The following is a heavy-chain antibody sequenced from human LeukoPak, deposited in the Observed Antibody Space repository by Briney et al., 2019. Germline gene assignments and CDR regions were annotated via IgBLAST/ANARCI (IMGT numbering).Heavy chain of an antibody. CDR3: AKRGVVIRVILVGFHKEAYYFDS. D-gene: IGHD3-22*01. Sequence: GGSLRLSCAVSGIILSNYGMSWVRQAPGKGLEWVAGISDSGGRTNYADSVKGRFTISRDNPKNTLSLQMNSLRAEDTAVYFCAKRGVVIRVILVGFHKEAYYFDSWGQGALVTVSS. CDR2: ISDSGGRT. J-gene: IGHJ4*02. V-gene: IGHV3-23*01. CDR1: GIILSNYG.